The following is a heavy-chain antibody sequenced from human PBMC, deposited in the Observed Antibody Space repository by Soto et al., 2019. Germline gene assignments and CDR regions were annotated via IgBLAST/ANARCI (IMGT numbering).Heavy chain of an antibody. Sequence: GGSLRLSCAASGFTVSSYWMSWVRQAPGKGLEWVANIKQDGSEKYYVDSVKGRFTISRDNAKNSLYLQMNSLRAEDTAVYYCARSWFYYMDVWGKGTTVTVSS. CDR1: GFTVSSYW. D-gene: IGHD3-22*01. CDR2: IKQDGSEK. J-gene: IGHJ6*03. CDR3: ARSWFYYMDV. V-gene: IGHV3-7*01.